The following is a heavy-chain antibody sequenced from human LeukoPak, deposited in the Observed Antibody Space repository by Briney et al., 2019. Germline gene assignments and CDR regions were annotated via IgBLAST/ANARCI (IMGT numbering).Heavy chain of an antibody. J-gene: IGHJ4*02. D-gene: IGHD5-18*01. CDR2: ISGSSSYI. CDR3: ARGGYSFGFKWDYFDY. Sequence: GGSLRLSCAASGFTLSSYRLNWVRQAPGKGLEWVSSISGSSSYIYYADSLKGRFTISRDNTKNSLYLQMNSLRGEDTAVYYCARGGYSFGFKWDYFDYWGQGTLVTVSS. V-gene: IGHV3-21*01. CDR1: GFTLSSYR.